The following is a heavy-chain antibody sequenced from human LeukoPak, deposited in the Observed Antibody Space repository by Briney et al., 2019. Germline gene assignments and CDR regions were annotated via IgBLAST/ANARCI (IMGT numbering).Heavy chain of an antibody. CDR2: IWYDGSNK. D-gene: IGHD1-26*01. J-gene: IGHJ4*02. V-gene: IGHV3-33*01. Sequence: GGSLRLSCAASGFTFSSYGMHWLRQAPGKGLEWVAVIWYDGSNKYYADSVKGRFTISRDNSKSTLYLQMNSLRAEDTAVYYCATSGSYYRFEYWGQGTLVTVSS. CDR1: GFTFSSYG. CDR3: ATSGSYYRFEY.